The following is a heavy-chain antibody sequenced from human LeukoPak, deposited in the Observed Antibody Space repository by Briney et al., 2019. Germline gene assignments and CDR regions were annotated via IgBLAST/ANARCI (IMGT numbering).Heavy chain of an antibody. D-gene: IGHD6-6*01. CDR2: IYSGGAT. CDR3: ATRGRSSSGHGFSLDC. V-gene: IGHV3-66*01. CDR1: GFTVSSNF. Sequence: GGSLRLSCAASGFTVSSNFMNWVRQAPGKGLEWVSLIYSGGATYYADSVKGRFTISRDNSKNTLYLQMNSLRAEDTAVYYCATRGRSSSGHGFSLDCWGQGQWSPSLQ. J-gene: IGHJ3*01.